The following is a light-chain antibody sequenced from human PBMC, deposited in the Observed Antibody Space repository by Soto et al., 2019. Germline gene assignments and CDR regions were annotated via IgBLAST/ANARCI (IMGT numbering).Light chain of an antibody. CDR1: SSDVGGYYS. J-gene: IGLJ1*01. CDR3: SSYTTSDTLD. V-gene: IGLV2-14*03. Sequence: QSVLTQPASVSGSPGQSITISCTGTSSDVGGYYSVSWYQQHPGKAPKLMIYDVSNRHSGVSIRFSGSKSGNTASLTISGLQAEDEADYYCSSYTTSDTLDFGTGTKVTVL. CDR2: DVS.